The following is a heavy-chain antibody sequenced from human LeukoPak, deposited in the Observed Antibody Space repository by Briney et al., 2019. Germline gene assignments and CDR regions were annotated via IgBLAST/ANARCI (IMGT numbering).Heavy chain of an antibody. D-gene: IGHD2-2*01. Sequence: GGSLRLSCAASGFTVSTNYMNWVRQAPGKGLEWVSVVYYGGDTYYADSVKGRFTISRDNSKNTLYLQMNSLRAEDTAVYYCAKGGIVVVPAAMGAFDIWGQGTMVTVSS. CDR3: AKGGIVVVPAAMGAFDI. CDR2: VYYGGDT. CDR1: GFTVSTNY. J-gene: IGHJ3*02. V-gene: IGHV3-53*05.